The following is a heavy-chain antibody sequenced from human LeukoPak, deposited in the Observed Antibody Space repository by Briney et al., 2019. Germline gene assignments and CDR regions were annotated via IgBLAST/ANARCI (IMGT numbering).Heavy chain of an antibody. D-gene: IGHD3-10*01. V-gene: IGHV5-51*01. J-gene: IGHJ4*02. CDR1: GYSFPNYW. CDR3: ARRAYTYGSGSTGAIYYFDY. CDR2: IYPGDSDT. Sequence: ESLTISCKGFGYSFPNYWIGWVRQMPGKGLEWMGIIYPGDSDTRYSPSFQGQVTISADKSISTAYLQWSSLKASDTAMYYCARRAYTYGSGSTGAIYYFDYWGQGTLVTVSS.